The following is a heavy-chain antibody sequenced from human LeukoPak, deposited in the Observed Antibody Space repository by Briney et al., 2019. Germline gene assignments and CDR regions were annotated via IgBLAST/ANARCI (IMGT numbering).Heavy chain of an antibody. CDR1: GGSISSYY. Sequence: PSETLSLTCTVSGGSISSYYWSWIRQPPGKGLEWIGYIYYTGSTKYNASLKSRVTISVDTSKNQFSLKVSSVTAADTAVYYCARGVVLLWFGELRYYFDYWGQGTLVTVSS. J-gene: IGHJ4*02. CDR2: IYYTGST. CDR3: ARGVVLLWFGELRYYFDY. D-gene: IGHD3-10*01. V-gene: IGHV4-59*08.